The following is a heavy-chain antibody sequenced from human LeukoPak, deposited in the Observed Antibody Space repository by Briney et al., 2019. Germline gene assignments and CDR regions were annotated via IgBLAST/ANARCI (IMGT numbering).Heavy chain of an antibody. Sequence: SETLSLTCTVSGGSVSRGRYYWSWIRQPPGKRLEWIGDIYYSGGTSYNPSYSSGNTNYNPSLKSRVTISIDTSKNQFSLRLNSVTAADTAVYYCARASGVSSYLLPIWGQGTLVTVSS. J-gene: IGHJ4*02. CDR3: ARASGVSSYLLPI. CDR1: GGSVSRGRYY. V-gene: IGHV4-61*01. CDR2: IYYSGGTSYNPSYSSGNT. D-gene: IGHD2-8*01.